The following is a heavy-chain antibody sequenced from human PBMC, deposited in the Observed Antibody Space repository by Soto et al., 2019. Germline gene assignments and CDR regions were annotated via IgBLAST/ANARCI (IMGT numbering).Heavy chain of an antibody. V-gene: IGHV4-31*03. Sequence: QVQLDESGPGLVQPSQTLSLSCTVSGASVSTGVYYWTWIRQHPGKGLEWIGYIDNSGSTYYNPSLTGRVDISVDTSKNEFSQNLQSLTAADTAFYYCAGAVSDFDVRRYRTSYFDQWGQGILVTVSS. CDR1: GASVSTGVYY. CDR3: AGAVSDFDVRRYRTSYFDQ. D-gene: IGHD3-10*02. J-gene: IGHJ4*02. CDR2: IDNSGST.